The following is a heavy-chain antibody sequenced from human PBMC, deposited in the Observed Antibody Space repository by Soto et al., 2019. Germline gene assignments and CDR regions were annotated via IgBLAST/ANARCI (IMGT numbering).Heavy chain of an antibody. D-gene: IGHD1-1*01. CDR1: GFTFSDYA. CDR3: AKGAAGRTNDYGDY. V-gene: IGHV3-23*01. J-gene: IGHJ4*02. Sequence: EVQLLESGGGLVQPGGSLRLSCAASGFTFSDYAMTWVRQAPGKGLEWVSAISGRGGSTYYTDSVKGRLTISRDNSKSTLYLQRNSLRDEYPAVYYCAKGAAGRTNDYGDYWGQGTLVTVSS. CDR2: ISGRGGST.